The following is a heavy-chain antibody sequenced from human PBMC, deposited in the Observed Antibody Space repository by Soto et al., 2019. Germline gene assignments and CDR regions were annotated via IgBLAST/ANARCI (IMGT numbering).Heavy chain of an antibody. Sequence: QLQLQESGPGLVKPSETLSLTCTVSGGSISSSSYYWGWIRQPPGKGLEWIGSIYYSGSTYYNPSLKSRVTISVDTSKNQFSLKLSSVTAADTAVYYCARLPLSTYFLIRSSTSSYGRYYYGMDVWGQGTTVTVSS. J-gene: IGHJ6*02. V-gene: IGHV4-39*01. CDR1: GGSISSSSYY. D-gene: IGHD2-2*01. CDR3: ARLPLSTYFLIRSSTSSYGRYYYGMDV. CDR2: IYYSGST.